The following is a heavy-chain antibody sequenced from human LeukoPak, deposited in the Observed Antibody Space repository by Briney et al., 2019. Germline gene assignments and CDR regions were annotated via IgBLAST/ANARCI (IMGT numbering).Heavy chain of an antibody. J-gene: IGHJ6*03. CDR2: IKSKTDGGTT. CDR1: GFTFSNAW. V-gene: IGHV3-15*01. CDR3: TTRVPYYYYYYVDV. Sequence: GGSLRLSCAASGFTFSNAWMSWVRQAPGKGLEWVGRIKSKTDGGTTDYAAPVKGRFTISRDDSKNTLYLQMNSLKTEDTAVYYCTTRVPYYYYYYVDVWGKGTTATVSS.